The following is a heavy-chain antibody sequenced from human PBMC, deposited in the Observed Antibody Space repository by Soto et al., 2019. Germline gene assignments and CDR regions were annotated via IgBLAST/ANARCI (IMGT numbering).Heavy chain of an antibody. D-gene: IGHD1-26*01. J-gene: IGHJ4*02. V-gene: IGHV4-4*07. CDR1: GDSMTKYY. CDR3: ARTVGAAYYFDF. CDR2: VYTSGST. Sequence: QVQLQESGPGLVKPSETLSLTCTVSGDSMTKYYWSWIRQPAGKGLEWIGRVYTSGSTNYNPSLKSRVTMSIDTSNKHVSLTLKSVTAADTAVYYCARTVGAAYYFDFGGQGALVTVSS.